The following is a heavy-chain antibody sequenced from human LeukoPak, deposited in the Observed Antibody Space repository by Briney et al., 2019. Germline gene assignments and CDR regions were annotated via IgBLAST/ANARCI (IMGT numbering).Heavy chain of an antibody. V-gene: IGHV3-30*18. D-gene: IGHD2-2*01. CDR1: GFTFSSYG. J-gene: IGHJ3*02. CDR3: AKLPSGTDAFDI. Sequence: PGGSLRLSCAASGFTFSSYGMHWVRQAPGKGLEGVAVISYDGSNKYYADSVKGRFTISRDNSKNTLYLQMNSLRAEDTAVYYCAKLPSGTDAFDIWGQGTMVTVSS. CDR2: ISYDGSNK.